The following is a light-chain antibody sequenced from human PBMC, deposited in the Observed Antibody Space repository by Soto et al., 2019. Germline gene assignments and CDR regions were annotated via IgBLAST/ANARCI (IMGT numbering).Light chain of an antibody. CDR2: DAS. J-gene: IGKJ4*01. CDR3: QQRSNWPPFT. CDR1: PSVSSY. V-gene: IGKV3-11*01. Sequence: EIVLPQSPATLSLSPGERATLSCRASPSVSSYLAWYQQKPGQAPRLLIYDASNRATGIPARFSGSGSGTDFTLTISSLEPEDFAVYYCQQRSNWPPFTFGGGTKVEIK.